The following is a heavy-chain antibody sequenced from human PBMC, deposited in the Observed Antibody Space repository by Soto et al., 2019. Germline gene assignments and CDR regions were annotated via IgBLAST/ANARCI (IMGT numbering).Heavy chain of an antibody. J-gene: IGHJ4*02. CDR3: AISSGWYYFDY. CDR2: ISSISSYI. Sequence: EVQLVESGGGLVKPGGSLRLSCAASGFTFSSYSMNWVRQAPVKGLEWVSSISSISSYIYYADSVKGRFTIYRDNAKNSLYLPMNSLRAEDTAVYYCAISSGWYYFDYWGQGTLVTVAS. V-gene: IGHV3-21*01. CDR1: GFTFSSYS. D-gene: IGHD6-19*01.